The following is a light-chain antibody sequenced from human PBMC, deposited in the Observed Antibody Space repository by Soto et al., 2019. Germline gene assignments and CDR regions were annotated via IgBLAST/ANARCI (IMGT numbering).Light chain of an antibody. CDR3: QQRYHWPTIT. J-gene: IGKJ5*01. V-gene: IGKV1-6*02. CDR1: QGIRSA. CDR2: AAS. Sequence: AIQRTQSPSSLSASFGYRVTLSCLASQGIRSALGWYQQKPGKVPKLLIYAASTSRSGVPSRFSGSGFGTDFTLTISSLQPEDFAVYYCQQRYHWPTITFGQGTRLEIK.